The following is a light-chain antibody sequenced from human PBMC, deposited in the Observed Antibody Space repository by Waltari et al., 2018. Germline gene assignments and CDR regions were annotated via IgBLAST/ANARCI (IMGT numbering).Light chain of an antibody. J-gene: IGLJ2*01. CDR1: LSDIGTFT. CDR2: ANN. V-gene: IGLV1-44*01. CDR3: AVWDDSLTGVI. Sequence: QSVLTQPPSASGTPGQRVTISCSGSLSDIGTFTVTWYQPFPRAAPRLLIYANNQGASGVPDRCSGSKSGTSASLAISGLHSDDAADYYCAVWDDSLTGVIFGGGTKLTVL.